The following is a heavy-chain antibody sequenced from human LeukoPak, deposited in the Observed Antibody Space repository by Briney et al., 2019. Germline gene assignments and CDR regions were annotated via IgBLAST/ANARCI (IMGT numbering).Heavy chain of an antibody. CDR3: GRDFLGESGAGGP. D-gene: IGHD3-10*01. J-gene: IGHJ5*02. CDR1: GFTFSSYT. V-gene: IGHV3-21*01. CDR2: ISPSGTYT. Sequence: GGSLRLSCAGAGFTFSSYTMNWVRQAPGKGMEWPSSISPSGTYTWHADSVRGRFTISRDNAKNSVHLQMTSLRADDTAVYYCGRDFLGESGAGGPWGQGILVTVSS.